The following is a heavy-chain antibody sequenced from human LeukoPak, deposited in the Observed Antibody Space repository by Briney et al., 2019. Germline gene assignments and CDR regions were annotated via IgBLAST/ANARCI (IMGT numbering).Heavy chain of an antibody. J-gene: IGHJ4*02. CDR3: VKADSGYYH. Sequence: GGSLRLSCAASGFTFNSYGMHWVRQAPGKGLEWVAVISHDGTNKYYADSVKGRFSVSRDNSKNTLYLQMNNLRTDDTAVYYCVKADSGYYHRGQGTLVTVSS. D-gene: IGHD3-22*01. CDR2: ISHDGTNK. CDR1: GFTFNSYG. V-gene: IGHV3-30*18.